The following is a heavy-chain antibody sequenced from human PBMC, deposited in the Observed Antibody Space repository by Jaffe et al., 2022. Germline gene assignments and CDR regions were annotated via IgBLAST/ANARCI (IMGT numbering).Heavy chain of an antibody. V-gene: IGHV3-30*02. D-gene: IGHD3-10*01. J-gene: IGHJ4*02. CDR2: IRYDGSNK. Sequence: QVQLVESGGGVVQPGGSLRLSCAASGFTFSSYGMHWVRQAPGKGLEWVAFIRYDGSNKYYADSVKGRFTISRDNSKNTLYLQMNSLRAEDTAVYYCAKEHLWFGELLYWLGSLDYWGQGTLVTVSS. CDR3: AKEHLWFGELLYWLGSLDY. CDR1: GFTFSSYG.